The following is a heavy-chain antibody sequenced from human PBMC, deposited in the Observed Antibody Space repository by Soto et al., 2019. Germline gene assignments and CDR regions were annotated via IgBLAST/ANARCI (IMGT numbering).Heavy chain of an antibody. V-gene: IGHV1-18*01. CDR2: ISAYNGNT. Sequence: ASVKVSCKASGYTFTSYGISWVRQAPGQGLEWMGWISAYNGNTNYAQKLRGRVTMTTDTSTSTAYMELRSLRAEDTAVYYCAKGNVLRLNWFDPWGQGTLVTVSP. CDR1: GYTFTSYG. J-gene: IGHJ5*02. CDR3: AKGNVLRLNWFDP. D-gene: IGHD3-3*01.